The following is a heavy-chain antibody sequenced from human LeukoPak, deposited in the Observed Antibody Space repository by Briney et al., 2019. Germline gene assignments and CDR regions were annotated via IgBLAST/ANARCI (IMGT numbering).Heavy chain of an antibody. V-gene: IGHV4-30-4*01. Sequence: SETLSLTCTVSGGSISSGDYYWSWIRQPPGRGLEWIGYIYYSGSTYYSPSRKSRVTISVDTSKNQFSLKLSSVTAADTAVYYCARVSAVTYYFDYWGQGTLVTVSS. CDR3: ARVSAVTYYFDY. J-gene: IGHJ4*02. D-gene: IGHD4-17*01. CDR1: GGSISSGDYY. CDR2: IYYSGST.